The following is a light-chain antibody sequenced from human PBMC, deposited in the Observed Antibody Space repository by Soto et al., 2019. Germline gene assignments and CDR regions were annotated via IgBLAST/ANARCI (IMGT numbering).Light chain of an antibody. Sequence: NFMLTQPHSVSESPGKTITISCTRSSGSIASNFVQWYQQRPGSSPTTVIYDDNQRPSGVPDRFSGSIDSSSNSAFLTISGLKTEDEADYYCQSYDDSVPRVFGGGTQLTVL. V-gene: IGLV6-57*01. J-gene: IGLJ3*02. CDR1: SGSIASNF. CDR2: DDN. CDR3: QSYDDSVPRV.